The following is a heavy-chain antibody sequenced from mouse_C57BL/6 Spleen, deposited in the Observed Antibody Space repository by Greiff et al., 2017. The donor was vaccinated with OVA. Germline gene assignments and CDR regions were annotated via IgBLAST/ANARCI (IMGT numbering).Heavy chain of an antibody. V-gene: IGHV10-3*01. J-gene: IGHJ4*01. CDR3: VREDYYGSSYGSAMDY. CDR1: GFTFNTYA. D-gene: IGHD1-1*01. CDR2: IRSKSSNYAT. Sequence: EVQLVESGGGLVQPKGSLKLSCAASGFTFNTYAMHWVRQAPGKGLEWVARIRSKSSNYATYYADSVKDRFTISRDDSQSMLYLQMNNLKTEDTAMYYCVREDYYGSSYGSAMDYWGQGTSVTVSS.